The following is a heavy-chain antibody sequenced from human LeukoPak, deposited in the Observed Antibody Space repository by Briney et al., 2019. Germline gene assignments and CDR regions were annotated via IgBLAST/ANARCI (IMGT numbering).Heavy chain of an antibody. CDR3: ARDIRPRVESFDY. V-gene: IGHV1-2*02. D-gene: IGHD3-3*01. J-gene: IGHJ4*02. CDR2: INPNTGGT. CDR1: GYTFTDYH. Sequence: GASVKVSCRASGYTFTDYHIHWVRQAPGQGLEWMGWINPNTGGTNYAQKFQGRVTMTRDTSISTAYLDLNRLRSDDTAVYSCARDIRPRVESFDYWGQGTLVTVSS.